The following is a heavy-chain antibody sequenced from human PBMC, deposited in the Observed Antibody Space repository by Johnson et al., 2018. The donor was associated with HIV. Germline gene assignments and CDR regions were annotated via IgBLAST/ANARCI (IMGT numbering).Heavy chain of an antibody. CDR2: ISYDGSDK. V-gene: IGHV3-30-3*01. CDR3: ARGKAWIQRCDDAFDI. CDR1: GFPFSTYA. J-gene: IGHJ3*02. Sequence: QVQLVESGGGVVQPGRSLRLSCAASGFPFSTYAMHWVRQAPGKGLEWVSVISYDGSDKYYADSVKGRFTISRDNSRNTLYVHMNSLRAEDTAVYYCARGKAWIQRCDDAFDIWGQGTMVTVSS. D-gene: IGHD5-18*01.